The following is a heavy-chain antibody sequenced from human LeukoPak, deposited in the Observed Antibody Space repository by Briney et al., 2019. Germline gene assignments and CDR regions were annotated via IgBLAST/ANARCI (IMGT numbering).Heavy chain of an antibody. CDR2: ISYEGSNE. CDR1: GFSFSSYA. Sequence: GGSLRLSCAASGFSFSSYAMTWVRKAPDKGLEWVAVISYEGSNEYYADSVKGRLTISRDNSKNTLYLQMNSLRPEDTAVYYCARSDSCSSTSCAKYYYYYYLDVWGKGTTVTVSS. D-gene: IGHD2-2*01. CDR3: ARSDSCSSTSCAKYYYYYYLDV. V-gene: IGHV3-30-3*01. J-gene: IGHJ6*03.